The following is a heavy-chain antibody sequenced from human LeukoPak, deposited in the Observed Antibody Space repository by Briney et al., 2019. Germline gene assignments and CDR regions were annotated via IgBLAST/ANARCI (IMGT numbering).Heavy chain of an antibody. CDR3: ARDFDRYYMDV. Sequence: GRSLRLSCAASGFTFSSYAMSWVRQAPGMGLVWVPRINSEGSSTSYADSVKGRFTISRDNAKNTLYLQMNSLRAEDTAVYYCARDFDRYYMDVWGKGTTVTVSS. J-gene: IGHJ6*03. CDR2: INSEGSST. V-gene: IGHV3-74*01. CDR1: GFTFSSYA.